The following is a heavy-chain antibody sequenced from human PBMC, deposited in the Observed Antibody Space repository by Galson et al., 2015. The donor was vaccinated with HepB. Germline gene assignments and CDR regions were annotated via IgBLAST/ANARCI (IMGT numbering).Heavy chain of an antibody. CDR1: GFTFSSYA. V-gene: IGHV3-30*04. D-gene: IGHD3-10*01. Sequence: SLRLSCAASGFTFSSYAMHWVRQAPGKGLEWVAVAVISYDGSNKYYADSVKGRFTISRDNSKNTLYLQMNSLRSEDTAVYYCARVGLKTLMVRGVITNWLDPWGQGTLVTVSS. CDR2: ISYDGSNK. J-gene: IGHJ5*02. CDR3: ARVGLKTLMVRGVITNWLDP.